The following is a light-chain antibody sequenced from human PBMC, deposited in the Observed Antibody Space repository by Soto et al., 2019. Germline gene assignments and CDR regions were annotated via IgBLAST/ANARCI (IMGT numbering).Light chain of an antibody. CDR1: QGIRNY. J-gene: IGKJ3*01. V-gene: IGKV1-27*01. CDR2: AAS. CDR3: QKYDSVPFT. Sequence: DIQMTQSPSSLSASVGDRVTITCRASQGIRNYLAWYQQKPGKVPSLLIYAASTLQSGVPSRFSGSGSGTDFTLTISSLQPEDVATYYCQKYDSVPFTFGRGTKVDFK.